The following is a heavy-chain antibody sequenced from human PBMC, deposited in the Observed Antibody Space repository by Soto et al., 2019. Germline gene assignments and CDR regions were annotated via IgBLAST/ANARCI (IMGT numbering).Heavy chain of an antibody. D-gene: IGHD6-13*01. CDR3: ARGVAAAHFDY. CDR1: GGSISSGGYY. V-gene: IGHV4-31*03. CDR2: IYYSGST. Sequence: QVQLQESGPGLAKPSQTLSLTCTVSGGSISSGGYYWSWIRQHPGKGLEWIGYIYYSGSTYYNPSLKSRITISVDTSKNQFSLKLTSVTAADTAVYYCARGVAAAHFDYWGQGTLVTVSS. J-gene: IGHJ4*02.